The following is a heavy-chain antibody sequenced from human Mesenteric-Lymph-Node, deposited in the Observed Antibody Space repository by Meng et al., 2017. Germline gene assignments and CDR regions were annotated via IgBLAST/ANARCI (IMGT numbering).Heavy chain of an antibody. D-gene: IGHD3-22*01. CDR3: AGAYDSDDYNYHDS. J-gene: IGHJ4*02. CDR1: GFTFNTYE. CDR2: ISHNSRYM. Sequence: LKISCAASGFTFNTYEMNWVRQAPGKGLEWVSYISHNSRYMHYADSVKGRFTISRDNAKNSLYLQMNSLRAEDTAVYYCAGAYDSDDYNYHDSWGQGTLVTVSS. V-gene: IGHV3-48*03.